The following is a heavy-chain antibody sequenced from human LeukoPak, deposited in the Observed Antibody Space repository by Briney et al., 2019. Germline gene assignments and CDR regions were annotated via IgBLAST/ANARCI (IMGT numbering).Heavy chain of an antibody. CDR1: GYSFTKYW. CDR3: VRLFHNWSDGGVDQ. J-gene: IGHJ4*02. V-gene: IGHV5-51*01. D-gene: IGHD1-1*01. Sequence: PGESLKISCKASGYSFTKYWIGWVRQMPGKGLEWMGIIYPGDSDTRYSPSSQGQVTISADKSTSTAYLQWSSLQASDTAMYYCVRLFHNWSDGGVDQWGQGTLVTVSS. CDR2: IYPGDSDT.